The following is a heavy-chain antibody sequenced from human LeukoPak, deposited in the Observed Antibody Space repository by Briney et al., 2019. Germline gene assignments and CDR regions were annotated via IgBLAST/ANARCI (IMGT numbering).Heavy chain of an antibody. CDR2: IYYSGST. D-gene: IGHD3-10*01. CDR1: GGSISSCY. Sequence: PSETLSLTCTVSGGSISSCYWSWIRQPPGKGLVWMGYIYYSGSTNYNPSLKSRVTISVDTSKNQFSLKLSSVTAADTAVYYCAREYVKKRGGYYGSGSRLFDYWGQGTLVTVPS. CDR3: AREYVKKRGGYYGSGSRLFDY. V-gene: IGHV4-59*01. J-gene: IGHJ4*02.